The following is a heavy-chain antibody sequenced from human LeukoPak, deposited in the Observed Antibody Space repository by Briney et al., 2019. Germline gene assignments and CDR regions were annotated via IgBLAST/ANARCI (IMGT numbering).Heavy chain of an antibody. J-gene: IGHJ4*02. Sequence: GGSLRLSCAASGFTFSKYWMLWVRQAPGKGLESVSRINTDGTVTTYADSVKGRFTVSRDNADNTMFLQMNSVRDEDTAVYYCARDKVVGTTYFDYWGQGTLVTVSS. CDR3: ARDKVVGTTYFDY. D-gene: IGHD1-26*01. CDR1: GFTFSKYW. CDR2: INTDGTVT. V-gene: IGHV3-74*01.